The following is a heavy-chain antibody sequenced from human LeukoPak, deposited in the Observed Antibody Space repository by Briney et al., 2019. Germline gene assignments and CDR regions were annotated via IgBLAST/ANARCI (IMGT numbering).Heavy chain of an antibody. CDR1: GFTFSSYW. CDR3: ARDPRGDSSGYYLYYYYYYMDV. Sequence: GGSLRLSCAASGFTFSSYWMSWVRQAPGKGLEWVVNIKQDGSEKYYVDSGKGRFTISRDNAKNSLYLQMNSLRAEDTAVYYCARDPRGDSSGYYLYYYYYYMDVWGKGTTVTVSS. CDR2: IKQDGSEK. V-gene: IGHV3-7*01. J-gene: IGHJ6*03. D-gene: IGHD3-22*01.